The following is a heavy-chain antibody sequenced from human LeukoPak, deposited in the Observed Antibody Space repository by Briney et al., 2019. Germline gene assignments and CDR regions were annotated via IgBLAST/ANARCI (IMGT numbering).Heavy chain of an antibody. CDR2: IYYSGPT. V-gene: IGHV4-39*01. D-gene: IGHD2-15*01. CDR3: ARRGGYCSGGSCQVAFDI. Sequence: PSETLSLPCTVSGGSITSSSYYWGWIRQPPAKGLQSIESIYYSGPTYYNPSLKSRVTISVDTSKNQFSLRLSSVTAADTAVDYCARRGGYCSGGSCQVAFDIWGQGTMVTVSS. J-gene: IGHJ3*02. CDR1: GGSITSSSYY.